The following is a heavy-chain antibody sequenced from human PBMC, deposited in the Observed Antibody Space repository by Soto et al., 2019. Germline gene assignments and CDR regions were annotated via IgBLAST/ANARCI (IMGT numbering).Heavy chain of an antibody. CDR3: ARHSGPVLRYFDWAPDNWFDP. J-gene: IGHJ5*02. CDR2: IYPGDSDT. V-gene: IGHV5-51*01. Sequence: PRESLKISCKGSGYSFTSYWIGWVRQMPWKGLEWMGIIYPGDSDTRYSPSFQGQVTISADKSISTAYLQWSSLKASDTAMYYCARHSGPVLRYFDWAPDNWFDPWGQGTLVTVSS. D-gene: IGHD3-9*01. CDR1: GYSFTSYW.